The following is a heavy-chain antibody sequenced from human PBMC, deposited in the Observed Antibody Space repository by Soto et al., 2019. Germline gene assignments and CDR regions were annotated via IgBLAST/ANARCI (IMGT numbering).Heavy chain of an antibody. CDR2: INHSGST. CDR1: GASFSGYQ. Sequence: PSETLSLTCAVYGASFSGYQWTWIRQTPGKGLEWIGEINHSGSTNYNPSLKSRVTISADTSKNQFSLKLSTVTAADTAVYYCARDPYSSSHGSLRGGYGMDVWGQGTTVTVSS. V-gene: IGHV4-34*01. D-gene: IGHD6-13*01. J-gene: IGHJ6*02. CDR3: ARDPYSSSHGSLRGGYGMDV.